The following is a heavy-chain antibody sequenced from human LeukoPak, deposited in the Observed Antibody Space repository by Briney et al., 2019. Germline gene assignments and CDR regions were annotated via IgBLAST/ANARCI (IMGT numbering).Heavy chain of an antibody. CDR1: GFTFEDHV. CDR3: AKDLGCSATTV. J-gene: IGHJ4*02. V-gene: IGHV3-9*01. CDR2: ISWSGDRM. Sequence: PGGSLRLSCAASGFTFEDHVMHWVRQAPGKGLEWVSSISWSGDRMGYADAVKGRFTISRDNAKNSLFLQMNSLRVEDTALYYCAKDLGCSATTVWGQGTLVTVSS. D-gene: IGHD2-15*01.